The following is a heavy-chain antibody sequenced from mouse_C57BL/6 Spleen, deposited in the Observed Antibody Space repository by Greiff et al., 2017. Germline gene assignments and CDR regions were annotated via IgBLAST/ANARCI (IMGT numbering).Heavy chain of an antibody. CDR1: GFSFNTYA. CDR2: IRSKSNNYAT. V-gene: IGHV10-1*01. J-gene: IGHJ2*01. Sequence: EVQLVESGGGLVQPKGSLKLSCAASGFSFNTYAMNWVRQAPGQGLEWVARIRSKSNNYATYYADSVKDRFTISRDDSESMLYLQMNNLKTEDTAMYYCVRQPYSNYFDYWGQGTTLTVSS. CDR3: VRQPYSNYFDY. D-gene: IGHD2-5*01.